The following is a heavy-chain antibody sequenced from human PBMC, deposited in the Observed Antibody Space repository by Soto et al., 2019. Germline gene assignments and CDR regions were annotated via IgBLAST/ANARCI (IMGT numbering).Heavy chain of an antibody. J-gene: IGHJ4*02. CDR2: IIPIFGTA. CDR3: ARLTQGYCSGGSCASTTRTFDY. V-gene: IGHV1-69*13. CDR1: GGTFSSYA. Sequence: SVKVSCKASGGTFSSYAISWVRQAPGQGLEWMGGIIPIFGTANYAQKFQGRVTITADESTSTAYMELSSVTAADTAVYYCARLTQGYCSGGSCASTTRTFDYWGQGTLVTVSS. D-gene: IGHD2-15*01.